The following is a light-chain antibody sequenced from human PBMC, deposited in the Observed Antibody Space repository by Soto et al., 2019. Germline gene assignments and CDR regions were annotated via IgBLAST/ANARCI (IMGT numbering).Light chain of an antibody. CDR3: SAYSSGTTRYI. J-gene: IGLJ2*01. CDR2: EVS. Sequence: QSVLTQPASVSGSPGQSITISCTGTSSDIGGYNYVSWYRQYPGEAPKLLIYEVSNRPSGVSGRFSGSKSDNTASLIISGLQAGDEADYYCSAYSSGTTRYIFGGGTKLTVL. V-gene: IGLV2-14*01. CDR1: SSDIGGYNY.